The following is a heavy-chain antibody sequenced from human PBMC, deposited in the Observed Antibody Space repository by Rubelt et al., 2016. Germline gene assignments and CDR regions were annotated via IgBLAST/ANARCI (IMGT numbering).Heavy chain of an antibody. D-gene: IGHD3-9*01. CDR3: ARGGYGSFESVDASDI. V-gene: IGHV4-59*08. CDR1: GVSMGTSS. J-gene: IGHJ3*02. CDR2: IYYNGRT. Sequence: SCSCTVSGVSMGTSSWSWIRQPPGKGLEWVASIYYNGRTNYNPSLKSRVTLSVDMSNNQFSLRLTSVTAADTAVYYCARGGYGSFESVDASDIWGQGSLVSVSS.